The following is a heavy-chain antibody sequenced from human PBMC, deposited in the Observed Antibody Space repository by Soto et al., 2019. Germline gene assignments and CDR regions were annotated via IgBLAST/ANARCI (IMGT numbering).Heavy chain of an antibody. D-gene: IGHD2-21*01. CDR1: GGSFSGCY. V-gene: IGHV4-34*01. CDR3: ARGVSDSYYAIAV. CDR2: INHSGST. J-gene: IGHJ6*02. Sequence: SETLSVTCGGDGGSFSGCYWSWSLQPPGKGLEWIGEINHSGSTNYNPSLKSRVTISVDTSKNQFSLKLSSVTAADTAVYYCARGVSDSYYAIAVWGQWTMVT.